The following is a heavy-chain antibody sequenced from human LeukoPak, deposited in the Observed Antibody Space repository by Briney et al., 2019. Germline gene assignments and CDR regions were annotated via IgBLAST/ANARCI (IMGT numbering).Heavy chain of an antibody. CDR3: ARGIDYGVLGWFDP. J-gene: IGHJ5*02. Sequence: GGSLRLSCAASGFTFSSYVMHWVRQAPGKGLEWVAIISYDGSNEYYADSVKGRFTISRDNSKNTLYLQMNSLRAADTAVYYCARGIDYGVLGWFDPWGQGTLVTVSS. V-gene: IGHV3-30*04. CDR1: GFTFSSYV. D-gene: IGHD4-17*01. CDR2: ISYDGSNE.